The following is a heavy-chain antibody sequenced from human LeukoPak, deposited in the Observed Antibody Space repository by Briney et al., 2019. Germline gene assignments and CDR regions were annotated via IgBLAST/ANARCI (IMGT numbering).Heavy chain of an antibody. V-gene: IGHV3-74*01. J-gene: IGHJ4*02. CDR1: GFTFSSFW. Sequence: GGSLRLSCAASGFTFSSFWMHWVRQAPGKGLVWVSRVNNEGSSATYADSVKGRFTISRDNAKNTLYLQMDSLRAEDTAVYYCARHYDYWGQGTLVTVSS. D-gene: IGHD1-26*01. CDR2: VNNEGSSA. CDR3: ARHYDY.